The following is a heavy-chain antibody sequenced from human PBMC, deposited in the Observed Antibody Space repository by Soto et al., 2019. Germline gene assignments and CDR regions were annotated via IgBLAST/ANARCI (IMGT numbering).Heavy chain of an antibody. Sequence: QVQLQQWGAGLLKPSETLSLTCAVYGGSFSGYYWSWIRQPPGKGLEWIGEINHSGSTHYNPSLKSRVTISVDTSKNQFSLKLSSVTAADTAVYYCARGLRYCSGGSCYYHYYYYYMDVWGKGTTVTVSS. J-gene: IGHJ6*03. CDR2: INHSGST. V-gene: IGHV4-34*01. CDR1: GGSFSGYY. D-gene: IGHD2-15*01. CDR3: ARGLRYCSGGSCYYHYYYYYMDV.